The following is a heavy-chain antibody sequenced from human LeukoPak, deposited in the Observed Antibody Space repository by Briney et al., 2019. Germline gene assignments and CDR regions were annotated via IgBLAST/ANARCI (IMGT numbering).Heavy chain of an antibody. V-gene: IGHV3-30*02. J-gene: IGHJ6*03. CDR2: IRYDGSNK. CDR1: GFTFSSYG. D-gene: IGHD3-10*01. CDR3: AKAGYVLLWFGELTGPREEVHYYMDV. Sequence: GGSLRLSCAASGFTFSSYGMHWVRQPPGKGLEWVAFIRYDGSNKYDADSVKGRFTISRDNSKNTLYLQMNSLRAEDTAVYYCAKAGYVLLWFGELTGPREEVHYYMDVWGKGTTVTISS.